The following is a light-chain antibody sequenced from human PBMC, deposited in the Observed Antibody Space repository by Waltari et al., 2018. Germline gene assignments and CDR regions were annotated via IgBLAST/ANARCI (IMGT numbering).Light chain of an antibody. CDR1: QSVLYSSNNKNY. CDR3: QQSYSPHRT. V-gene: IGKV4-1*01. J-gene: IGKJ1*01. CDR2: RAS. Sequence: DIVMTQSPDSLAVSLGERATINCKSSQSVLYSSNNKNYLAWYQQKPGQPPKLLIYRASIRESGVPDRFSGSGSETDFTLTISSLQAEDVAVYYCQQSYSPHRTFGQGTRVEIK.